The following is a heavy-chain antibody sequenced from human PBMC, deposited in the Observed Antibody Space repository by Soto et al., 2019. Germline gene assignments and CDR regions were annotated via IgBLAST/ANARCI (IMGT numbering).Heavy chain of an antibody. Sequence: PSETLSLTCTVSGGSISSSSYYWGWIRQPPGKGLEWIGSIYYSGSTYYNPSLKSRVTISVDTSKNQFSLKLSSVTAADTAVYYCARQSCSSTSCYFLPAFYYYMDVWGKGTTVTVSS. J-gene: IGHJ6*03. CDR2: IYYSGST. D-gene: IGHD2-2*01. CDR1: GGSISSSSYY. CDR3: ARQSCSSTSCYFLPAFYYYMDV. V-gene: IGHV4-39*01.